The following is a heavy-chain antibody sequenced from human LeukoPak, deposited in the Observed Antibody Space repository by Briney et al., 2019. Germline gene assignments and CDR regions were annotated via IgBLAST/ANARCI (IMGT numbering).Heavy chain of an antibody. J-gene: IGHJ5*02. D-gene: IGHD1-1*01. V-gene: IGHV1-18*01. CDR3: ARKVGTESLRWLDP. CDR1: GYTFTTYG. Sequence: GASVKFPCKASGYTFTTYGINWVRQAPGQGLEWMGWISTQNGDTSYAQNFQGRVTMTTDTSTSTAYMELRSLRSDDTAVYYCARKVGTESLRWLDPWGQGTLVTVSS. CDR2: ISTQNGDT.